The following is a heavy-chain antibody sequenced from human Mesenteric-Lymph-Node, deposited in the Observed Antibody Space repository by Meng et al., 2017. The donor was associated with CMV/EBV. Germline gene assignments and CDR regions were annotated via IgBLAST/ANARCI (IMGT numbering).Heavy chain of an antibody. Sequence: KGFGYTFTTYWSGWVRQMPGKGLEWMGVIYPGDSDARHSPSFQGQVAISADKSITTAFLQWSSLKASDTAMYYCARQDRVYGSVDYWGQGTLVTVSS. CDR2: IYPGDSDA. V-gene: IGHV5-51*01. CDR1: GYTFTTYW. J-gene: IGHJ4*02. CDR3: ARQDRVYGSVDY. D-gene: IGHD3-10*01.